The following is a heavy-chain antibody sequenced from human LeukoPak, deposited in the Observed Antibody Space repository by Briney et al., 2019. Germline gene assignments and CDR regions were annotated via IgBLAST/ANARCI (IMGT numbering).Heavy chain of an antibody. V-gene: IGHV3-66*02. Sequence: GGSLRLSCEASGFTFNSYSMHWVRQAPGKGLEWVSVIYSCGTTYYADSVKGRFTISRDNSKNTLDLQMNSLRAEDTAVYYCTTNPYSSSWLAGAFAIWGQGTMVTVSS. D-gene: IGHD6-13*01. CDR2: IYSCGTT. CDR3: TTNPYSSSWLAGAFAI. J-gene: IGHJ3*02. CDR1: GFTFNSYS.